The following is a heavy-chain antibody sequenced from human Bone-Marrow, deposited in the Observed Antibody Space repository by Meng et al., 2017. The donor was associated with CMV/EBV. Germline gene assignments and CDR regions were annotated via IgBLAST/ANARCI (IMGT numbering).Heavy chain of an antibody. J-gene: IGHJ4*02. CDR1: GFTFSSYG. CDR2: IRYDGSNK. V-gene: IGHV3-30*02. Sequence: GESLKISCAAAGFTFSSYGMHWVRQAPGKGLEWVAFIRYDGSNKYYADFVKGRFTISRDNSKNTLYPQMNSLRAEDTAVYYCAKVNYWGQGTLVTVSS. CDR3: AKVNY.